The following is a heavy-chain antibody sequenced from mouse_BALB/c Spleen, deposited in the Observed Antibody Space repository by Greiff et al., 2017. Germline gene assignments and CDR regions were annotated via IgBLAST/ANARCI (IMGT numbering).Heavy chain of an antibody. D-gene: IGHD2-14*01. CDR1: GYTFTDYE. J-gene: IGHJ3*01. Sequence: QVQLQQSGAELVRPGASVTLSCKASGYTFTDYEMHWVKQTPVHGLEWIGAIDPETGGTAYNQKFKGKATLTADKSSSTAYMELRSLTSEDSAVYYCTEVRREFLFAYWGQGTLVTVSA. V-gene: IGHV1-15*01. CDR2: IDPETGGT. CDR3: TEVRREFLFAY.